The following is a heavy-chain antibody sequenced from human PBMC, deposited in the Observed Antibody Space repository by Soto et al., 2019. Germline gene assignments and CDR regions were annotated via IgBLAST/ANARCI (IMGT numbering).Heavy chain of an antibody. J-gene: IGHJ3*02. V-gene: IGHV3-21*01. CDR3: ARVATLVRTYGFDI. Sequence: SLRLSCAASGFTFSTYSMNWVRQAPGKGLEWVSSISSSSTYLYYADSVKGRFTISRDNAKNLLSLQMNSLRAEDTAVYYCARVATLVRTYGFDIWGQGTMVTVSS. D-gene: IGHD3-10*01. CDR2: ISSSSTYL. CDR1: GFTFSTYS.